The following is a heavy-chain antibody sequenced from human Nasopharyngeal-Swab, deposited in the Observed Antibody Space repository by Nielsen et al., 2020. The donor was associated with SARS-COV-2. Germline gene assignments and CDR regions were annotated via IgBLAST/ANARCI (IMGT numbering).Heavy chain of an antibody. D-gene: IGHD4-17*01. V-gene: IGHV6-1*01. CDR2: TYYRSKWYN. CDR1: GDSVSSSSAA. J-gene: IGHJ6*03. CDR3: ARARGAYGDYYYYSYTDV. Sequence: SPTLSITCAISGDSVSSSSAAWNWIRQSPSRGLEWLGRTYYRSKWYNDYAVSVKSRITINPDTSKNQFSLHLNSVTPEDTAVYYCARARGAYGDYYYYSYTDVWGKGTTVTVSS.